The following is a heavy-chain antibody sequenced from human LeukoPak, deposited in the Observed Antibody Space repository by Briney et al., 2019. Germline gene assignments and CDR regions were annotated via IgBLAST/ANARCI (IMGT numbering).Heavy chain of an antibody. J-gene: IGHJ4*02. Sequence: PGGSLRLSCAASGFSFSTYWMSWVRQAPGKGLEWVANIDEHGRETHSVDSVKGRFTVSRDNARNSLYLQMNSLRAEDTAVYYCARDQTGQAWVYWGQGCPATVSS. D-gene: IGHD3-16*01. CDR2: IDEHGRET. CDR1: GFSFSTYW. V-gene: IGHV3-7*04. CDR3: ARDQTGQAWVY.